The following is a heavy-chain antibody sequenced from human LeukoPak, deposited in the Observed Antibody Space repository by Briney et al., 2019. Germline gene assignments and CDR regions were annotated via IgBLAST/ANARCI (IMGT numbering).Heavy chain of an antibody. J-gene: IGHJ4*02. CDR3: ARASKYYYDSSGYPLDY. Sequence: GSLRLSCAASRFTFSSYSMIWVRQAPGKGLEWVSSISSSSSSIYYADSVKGRFTISGDNAKNSLYLQMNSLRAEDTAVYYCARASKYYYDSSGYPLDYWGQGTLVTVSS. CDR1: RFTFSSYS. D-gene: IGHD3-22*01. V-gene: IGHV3-21*01. CDR2: ISSSSSSI.